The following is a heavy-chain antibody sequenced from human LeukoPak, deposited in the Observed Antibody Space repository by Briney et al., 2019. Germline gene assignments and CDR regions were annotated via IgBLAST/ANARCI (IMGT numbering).Heavy chain of an antibody. D-gene: IGHD3-10*01. CDR1: GGSISSYY. CDR2: IYYSGST. J-gene: IGHJ5*02. CDR3: ARDSRYYGSGSYYGSNWFDL. V-gene: IGHV4-59*01. Sequence: PSETLSLTCTVSGGSISSYYWSWIRQPPGKGLEWIGYIYYSGSTNYNPSLKSRVTISVDTSKNQFSLKLSSVTAADTAVYYCARDSRYYGSGSYYGSNWFDLWGQETLVTVSS.